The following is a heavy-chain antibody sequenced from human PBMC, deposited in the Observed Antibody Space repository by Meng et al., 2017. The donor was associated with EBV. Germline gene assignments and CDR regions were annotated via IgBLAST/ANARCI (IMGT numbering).Heavy chain of an antibody. CDR3: ASRGDAGFDF. V-gene: IGHV1-2*06. D-gene: IGHD5-12*01. CDR2: INPNSGDT. CDR1: GYTFTGYY. Sequence: QVQLVQSGAEVKNPXXXXKASCKASGYTFTGYYIHWVRQAPGQGLEWMCRINPNSGDTNYAQKFQGRVTMTRDTSISTAYMDLSSLTSDDTAVYYCASRGDAGFDFWGQGTLVTVSS. J-gene: IGHJ4*02.